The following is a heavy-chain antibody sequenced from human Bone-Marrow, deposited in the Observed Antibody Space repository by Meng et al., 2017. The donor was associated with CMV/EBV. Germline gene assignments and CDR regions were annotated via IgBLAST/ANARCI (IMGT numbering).Heavy chain of an antibody. Sequence: FSDYYMHWVKQDPGQGLEWMGLVDPEDGDTVYAEKFQGRVTMTADTSTDTAYMEMSSLRSEKTAVYYWAADLTGKYCSSNRCYHVDSWGQGTLVTVSS. CDR3: AADLTGKYCSSNRCYHVDS. CDR1: FSDYY. D-gene: IGHD2-2*01. J-gene: IGHJ5*01. V-gene: IGHV1-69-2*01. CDR2: VDPEDGDT.